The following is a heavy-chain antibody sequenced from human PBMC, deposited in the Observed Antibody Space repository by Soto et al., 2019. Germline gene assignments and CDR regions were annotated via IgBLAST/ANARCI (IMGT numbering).Heavy chain of an antibody. CDR1: GVTFSSYA. V-gene: IGHV1-69*13. CDR2: IIPIFGTA. D-gene: IGHD3-10*01. CDR3: ARVLYGSGSYYNGEYNWFDP. Sequence: SVKVSCKVSGVTFSSYASSWVRQAPGQGLEWMGGIIPIFGTANYAQKFQGRVTITADESTSTAYMELSSLRSEDTAVYYCARVLYGSGSYYNGEYNWFDPWGQGPLVPVSP. J-gene: IGHJ5*02.